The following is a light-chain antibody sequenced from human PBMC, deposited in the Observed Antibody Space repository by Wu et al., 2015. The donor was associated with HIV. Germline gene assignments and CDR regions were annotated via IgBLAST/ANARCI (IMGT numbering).Light chain of an antibody. CDR3: QQLNTYPVT. J-gene: IGKJ4*01. CDR2: AAS. CDR1: QGISSY. V-gene: IGKV1-9*01. Sequence: DIQLTQSPSFLSASVGDRVTITCRASQGISSYLAWYQQRPGKAPKLLIYAASTLQSGVPSRFSGSGSGTEFTLTISSLRPEDFATYYCQQLNTYPVTFGGGTKVEIK.